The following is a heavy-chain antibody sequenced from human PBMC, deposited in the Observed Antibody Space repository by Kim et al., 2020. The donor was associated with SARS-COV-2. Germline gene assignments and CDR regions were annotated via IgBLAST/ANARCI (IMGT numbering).Heavy chain of an antibody. Sequence: ASVKVSCKASGYTFTSFAMNWVRQAPGQGLEWIGWINTNNGNPGYAQGFSGRFVFSLDTSVSTAYLQISSLKAEDIAVYYCARESFCNATNCYNGMDVWGQGTTDIVSS. CDR2: INTNNGNP. D-gene: IGHD3-3*01. V-gene: IGHV7-4-1*02. CDR3: ARESFCNATNCYNGMDV. J-gene: IGHJ6*02. CDR1: GYTFTSFA.